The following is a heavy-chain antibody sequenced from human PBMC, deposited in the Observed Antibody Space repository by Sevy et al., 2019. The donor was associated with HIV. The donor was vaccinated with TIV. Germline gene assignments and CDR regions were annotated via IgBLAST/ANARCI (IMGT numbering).Heavy chain of an antibody. V-gene: IGHV4-39*01. D-gene: IGHD3-22*01. CDR3: ARHAIPYYYDSSGYYPHAAFDI. CDR2: IYYSWST. Sequence: SETLSLTCTVSGGSISSSSYYWGWIRQPPGKGLEWIGSIYYSWSTYYNPSLKSRVTISVDTSKNQFSLKLGSVTAADTAVYYCARHAIPYYYDSSGYYPHAAFDIWGQGTMVTVSS. J-gene: IGHJ3*02. CDR1: GGSISSSSYY.